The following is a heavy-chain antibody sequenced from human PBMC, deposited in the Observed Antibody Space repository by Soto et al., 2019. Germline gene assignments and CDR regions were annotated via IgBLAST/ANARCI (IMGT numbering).Heavy chain of an antibody. CDR1: GFTFSDFA. J-gene: IGHJ3*01. CDR2: ITSRRYGGTA. V-gene: IGHV3-49*03. Sequence: EVQVVESGGGLVQPGQSLSLSCSTSGFTFSDFAMIWFRQAPGKGLEWVGVITSRRYGGTAQSAASVRDRFIISRDDSRGIAYLQTSGLKTEDTAVYYCTRMPPNKYCRGGSGSAFDVWAHGTLVTVSS. D-gene: IGHD2-15*01. CDR3: TRMPPNKYCRGGSGSAFDV.